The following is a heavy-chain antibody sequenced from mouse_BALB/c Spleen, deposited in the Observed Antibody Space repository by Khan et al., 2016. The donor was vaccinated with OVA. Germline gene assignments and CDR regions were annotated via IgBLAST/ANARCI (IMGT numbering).Heavy chain of an antibody. J-gene: IGHJ2*01. V-gene: IGHV1-9*01. D-gene: IGHD2-4*01. CDR3: ARKIKGY. CDR1: GYTFSSYW. CDR2: ILPGRGST. Sequence: QVQLQQSGAELMKPGASVKISCKATGYTFSSYWIEWVKQRPGHGLEWIGEILPGRGSTNYNEKFKGKATFTADTSSNTAYMQLSSLTSEDSAVYYCARKIKGYWGQGTTLTVSS.